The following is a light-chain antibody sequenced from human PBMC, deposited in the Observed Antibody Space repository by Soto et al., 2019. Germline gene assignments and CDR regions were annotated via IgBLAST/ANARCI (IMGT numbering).Light chain of an antibody. J-gene: IGKJ1*01. CDR2: GAS. Sequence: IVLTQSPGTLSLSPGERATLSCRASQSVSSTYLAWYQQKPGQAPRLLIYGASIRATGIPDRISGSGSGIDFTLTISSLEPEDSAVYYCLQHNNWWTFGQGTKVDIK. CDR3: LQHNNWWT. CDR1: QSVSSTY. V-gene: IGKV3D-20*02.